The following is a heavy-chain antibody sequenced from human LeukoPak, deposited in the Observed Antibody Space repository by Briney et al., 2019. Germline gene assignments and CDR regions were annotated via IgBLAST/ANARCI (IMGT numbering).Heavy chain of an antibody. J-gene: IGHJ4*02. CDR3: ATHPPKVCTGGSCTDY. V-gene: IGHV3-53*01. Sequence: GGSLRLSCAASGFTVSSTYMSWVRQAPGKGLEWVSVIYKDGKIYYIDSVKGRFTISRDTSKNTLYLQMNSLRVEDTAVYYCATHPPKVCTGGSCTDYWGQGTLVTVSS. CDR1: GFTVSSTY. CDR2: IYKDGKI. D-gene: IGHD2-15*01.